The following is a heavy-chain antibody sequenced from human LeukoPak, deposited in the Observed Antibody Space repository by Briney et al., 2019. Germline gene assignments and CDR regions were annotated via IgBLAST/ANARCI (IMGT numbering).Heavy chain of an antibody. J-gene: IGHJ4*02. V-gene: IGHV1-69*13. CDR2: IIPIFGTA. Sequence: ASVKVSCKASGYTFTSYDINWVRQATGQGLEWMGGIIPIFGTANYAQKFQGRVTITADESTSTAYMELSSLRSEDTAVYYCASAVGDSSGYYVYFDYWGQGTLVTVSS. CDR1: GYTFTSYD. D-gene: IGHD3-22*01. CDR3: ASAVGDSSGYYVYFDY.